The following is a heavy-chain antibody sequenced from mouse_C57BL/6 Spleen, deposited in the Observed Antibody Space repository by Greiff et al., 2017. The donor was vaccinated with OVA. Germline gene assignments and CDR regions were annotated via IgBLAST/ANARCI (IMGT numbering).Heavy chain of an antibody. CDR2: IFPGSGST. CDR1: GYTFTDYY. V-gene: IGHV1-75*01. J-gene: IGHJ3*01. D-gene: IGHD2-5*01. Sequence: QVQLQQSGPELVKPGASVKISCKASGYTFTDYYINWVKQRPGQGLEWIGWIFPGSGSTYYNEKFKGKATLTVDKSSSTAYMLLSSLTSEDSAVYFCAKGGPYSNCAWFAYWGQGTLVTVSA. CDR3: AKGGPYSNCAWFAY.